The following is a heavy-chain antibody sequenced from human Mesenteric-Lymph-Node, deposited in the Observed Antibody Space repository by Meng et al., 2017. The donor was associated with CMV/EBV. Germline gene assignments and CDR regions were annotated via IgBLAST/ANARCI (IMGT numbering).Heavy chain of an antibody. CDR2: IYYSGST. J-gene: IGHJ6*02. CDR1: GGSISSSSYY. Sequence: SETLSLTCTVSGGSISSSSYYWGWIRQPPGKGLEWIGSIYYSGSTYYNPSLKSRVTISVDTSKNQFSLKLSSVTAADTAVYYCARVEWIVVVPAASGSYGMDVWGQGTTVTVSS. V-gene: IGHV4-39*07. CDR3: ARVEWIVVVPAASGSYGMDV. D-gene: IGHD2-2*01.